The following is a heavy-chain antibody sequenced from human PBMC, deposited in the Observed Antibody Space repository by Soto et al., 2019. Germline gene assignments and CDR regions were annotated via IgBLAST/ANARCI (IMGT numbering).Heavy chain of an antibody. D-gene: IGHD1-7*01. J-gene: IGHJ4*02. CDR2: IIPIFGTA. Sequence: GASVKASCKASGGTLSSYAISWLRRATGQGLEWMGGIIPIFGTANYAQKFQGRVTITADESTSTAYMELSSLRSEDTAVYYCARDLIQYNWNYGIFDYWGQGTLVTVSS. CDR3: ARDLIQYNWNYGIFDY. CDR1: GGTLSSYA. V-gene: IGHV1-69*01.